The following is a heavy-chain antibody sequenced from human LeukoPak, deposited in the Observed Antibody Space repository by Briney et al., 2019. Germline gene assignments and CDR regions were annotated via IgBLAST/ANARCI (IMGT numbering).Heavy chain of an antibody. D-gene: IGHD3-10*01. J-gene: IGHJ5*02. Sequence: ASVKVSCKASGYTFTSYGISWVPQAPGQGLEWMGGIIPIFGTANYAQKFQGRVTITADESTSTAYMELSSLRSEDTAVYYCARGQVPATTGGLLWFGEYAYNWFDPWGQGTLVTVSS. CDR1: GYTFTSYG. CDR3: ARGQVPATTGGLLWFGEYAYNWFDP. CDR2: IIPIFGTA. V-gene: IGHV1-69*13.